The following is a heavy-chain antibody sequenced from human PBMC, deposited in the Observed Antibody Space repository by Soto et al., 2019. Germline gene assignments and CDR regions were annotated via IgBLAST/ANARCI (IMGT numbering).Heavy chain of an antibody. J-gene: IGHJ6*02. V-gene: IGHV1-3*01. CDR3: ARDPSYYGMDV. CDR2: INAGNGNT. CDR1: GYTFTSYA. Sequence: GSVKVSCKASGYTFTSYAMHWVRQAPGQRLEWMGWINAGNGNTKYSQKFQGRVTITRDTSASTAYMELSSLRSEDTAVYYCARDPSYYGMDVWGQGTTVTVSS.